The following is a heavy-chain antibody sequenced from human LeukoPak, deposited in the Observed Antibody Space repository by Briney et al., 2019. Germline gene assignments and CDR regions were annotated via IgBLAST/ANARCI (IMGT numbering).Heavy chain of an antibody. CDR3: ARDQSGVHFDL. Sequence: ASVKVSCKASGYTFTSYYVHWVRQAPGQGLEWTGIINPGGGSPTYAQKFQGRVTMTSDTSTSTVYMELSSLRSEDTAVYYCARDQSGVHFDLWGRGTLVTVSS. D-gene: IGHD7-27*01. V-gene: IGHV1-46*01. CDR2: INPGGGSP. CDR1: GYTFTSYY. J-gene: IGHJ2*01.